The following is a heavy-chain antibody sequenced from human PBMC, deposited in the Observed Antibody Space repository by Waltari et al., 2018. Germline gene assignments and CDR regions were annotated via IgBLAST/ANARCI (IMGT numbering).Heavy chain of an antibody. CDR2: INRDGSEK. CDR1: GFTVSRDW. Sequence: EVQLVESGGYLVQPGGSLSRSCAASGFTVSRDWMSWVRQAPGKGLEWVANINRDGSEKYHVESVKGRFTISRDNAKNSLYLQMNSLRGEDTAVYYCARGSRQSDYWGQGTLVTVSS. CDR3: ARGSRQSDY. J-gene: IGHJ4*02. V-gene: IGHV3-7*03.